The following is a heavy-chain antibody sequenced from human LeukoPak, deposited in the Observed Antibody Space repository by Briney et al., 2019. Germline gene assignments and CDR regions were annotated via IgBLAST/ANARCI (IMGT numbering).Heavy chain of an antibody. J-gene: IGHJ6*02. CDR2: ISYDGSNK. Sequence: PGGSLRLFCAASGFTFSSYAMHWVRQAPGKGLEWVAVISYDGSNKYYADSVKGRFTISRDNSKNTLYLQMNSLRAEDTAVYYCARDLAVVVVAAKLHYYYYGMDVWGQGTTVTVSS. CDR3: ARDLAVVVVAAKLHYYYYGMDV. V-gene: IGHV3-30-3*01. D-gene: IGHD2-15*01. CDR1: GFTFSSYA.